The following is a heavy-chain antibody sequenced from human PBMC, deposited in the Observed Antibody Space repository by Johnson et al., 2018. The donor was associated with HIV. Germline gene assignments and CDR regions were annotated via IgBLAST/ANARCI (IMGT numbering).Heavy chain of an antibody. V-gene: IGHV3-11*04. D-gene: IGHD5-24*01. CDR1: GFTFSDYY. CDR3: ARACRDGYTCDAFDI. Sequence: QVQLVESGGGLVKPGGSLRLSCAASGFTFSDYYMSWIRQAPGKGLEWVSYIRSSGSTTYYADSVKGRFTISRDNSKNTLFLQMNSLRAEDTAVFYCARACRDGYTCDAFDIWGQGTMVTVSS. CDR2: IRSSGSTT. J-gene: IGHJ3*02.